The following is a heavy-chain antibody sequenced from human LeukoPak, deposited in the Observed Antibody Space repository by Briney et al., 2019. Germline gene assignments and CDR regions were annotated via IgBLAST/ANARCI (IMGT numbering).Heavy chain of an antibody. CDR3: ASGYGALWFDY. V-gene: IGHV4-59*01. CDR2: IYYSGST. D-gene: IGHD5-18*01. Sequence: PSETLSLTCTVSGRSISSYYWSWVRQPPGKGLEWIGYIYYSGSTNYNPSLKSRVTISVDTSKNQFSLKLSSVTAADAAVYYCASGYGALWFDYWGQGTLVTVSS. J-gene: IGHJ4*02. CDR1: GRSISSYY.